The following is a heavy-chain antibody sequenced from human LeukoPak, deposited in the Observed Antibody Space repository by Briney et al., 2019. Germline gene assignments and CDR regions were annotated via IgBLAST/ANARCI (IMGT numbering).Heavy chain of an antibody. J-gene: IGHJ4*02. CDR1: GFTFSSYG. V-gene: IGHV3-30*02. Sequence: GGSLRLSCAASGFTFSSYGMMWVRQAPGKGLDWVAFIRHDGNKKLYADSVKGRFTISRDNSKNTLYLYVNSLRPDDSAVYYCVKDNPLDYWGQGTLVIVSS. CDR3: VKDNPLDY. CDR2: IRHDGNKK.